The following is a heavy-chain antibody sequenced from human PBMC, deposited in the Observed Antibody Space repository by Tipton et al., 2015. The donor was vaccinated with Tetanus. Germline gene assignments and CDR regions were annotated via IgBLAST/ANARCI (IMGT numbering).Heavy chain of an antibody. CDR2: LSENGANT. CDR3: AKRDNNDYYTGRDVFDV. V-gene: IGHV3-23*01. D-gene: IGHD3-3*01. J-gene: IGHJ3*01. CDR1: GFTFSDYS. Sequence: SLRLSCAASGFTFSDYSMSWIRRAPGKGLEWLSSLSENGANTFYADSVKARFTISRDNSKNTLFLQMSSLGADDTAVYYCAKRDNNDYYTGRDVFDVWGQGTMVTVSS.